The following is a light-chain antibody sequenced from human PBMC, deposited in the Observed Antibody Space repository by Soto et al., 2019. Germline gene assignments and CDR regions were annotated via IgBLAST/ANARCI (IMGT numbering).Light chain of an antibody. CDR1: QSVSNNY. J-gene: IGKJ1*01. Sequence: IRFTQSPCTLSLYPGERATLSCRASQSVSNNYLAWYQQKPGQAPRLLIYGASNRATGIPDRFSGRWSGTDFTLTISRLEPEDVAVYYCQQYGSSGTFGQGTKVDIK. CDR3: QQYGSSGT. V-gene: IGKV3-20*01. CDR2: GAS.